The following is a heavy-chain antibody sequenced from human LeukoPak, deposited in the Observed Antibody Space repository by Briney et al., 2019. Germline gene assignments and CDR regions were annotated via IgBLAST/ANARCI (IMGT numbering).Heavy chain of an antibody. J-gene: IGHJ4*02. Sequence: TGGSLRLSCAASGFTFSSYAMNWVRQAPGKGLEWVSYISGSGGTIYYADSVKGRFTISRDNAKNSLYLQMNSLRAEDTAVYYCSRGRLFGDYWGQGALVTVSS. D-gene: IGHD2-21*02. CDR2: ISGSGGTI. V-gene: IGHV3-48*03. CDR1: GFTFSSYA. CDR3: SRGRLFGDY.